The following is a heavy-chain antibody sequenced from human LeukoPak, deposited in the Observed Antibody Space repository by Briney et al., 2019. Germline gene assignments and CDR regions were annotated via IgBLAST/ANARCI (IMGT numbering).Heavy chain of an antibody. V-gene: IGHV1-2*02. Sequence: ASVKVSCKASGYSFTDYYMHWVRQAPGQGLQWMGCINPTSGGTHYAQNFQGRVTVTRDTSISTAYMELSRLRSDDTAVYYCARAPRGLRYCSGGSCYDDYYMDVWGKGTTVTVSS. D-gene: IGHD2-15*01. J-gene: IGHJ6*03. CDR3: ARAPRGLRYCSGGSCYDDYYMDV. CDR2: INPTSGGT. CDR1: GYSFTDYY.